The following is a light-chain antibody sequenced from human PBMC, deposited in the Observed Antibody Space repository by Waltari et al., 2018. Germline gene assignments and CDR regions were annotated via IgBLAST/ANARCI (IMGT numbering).Light chain of an antibody. CDR1: QPIRPY. V-gene: IGKV1-39*01. CDR2: AAS. CDR3: HQSHTAPHT. Sequence: DIQMTQSPSSLSASVGDSVTITCRASQPIRPYLNWYQQSAGKAPKLLIYAASTLQSGVPSRFRGSGSGTDFTLTISSLQPEDFATYYCHQSHTAPHTFGQGTKLEIK. J-gene: IGKJ2*01.